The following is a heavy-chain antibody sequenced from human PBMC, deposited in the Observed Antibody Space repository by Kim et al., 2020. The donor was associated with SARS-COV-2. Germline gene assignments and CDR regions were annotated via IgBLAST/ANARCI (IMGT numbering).Heavy chain of an antibody. D-gene: IGHD3-16*01. CDR1: GDSMSGYY. CDR3: ARLIRGLYYFDY. V-gene: IGHV4-59*08. Sequence: SETLSLTCTVSGDSMSGYYWTWIRQPPGKGLEWIAYIFYSGSTNYNPSLKSRVTISVDTSKNWFSLRLTSVTAADTAVYYCARLIRGLYYFDYWGQGTLVTVSS. J-gene: IGHJ4*02. CDR2: IFYSGST.